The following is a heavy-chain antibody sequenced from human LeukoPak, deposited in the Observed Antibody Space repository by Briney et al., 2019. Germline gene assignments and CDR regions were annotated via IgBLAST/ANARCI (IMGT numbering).Heavy chain of an antibody. V-gene: IGHV3-7*01. CDR1: GFTFSSYW. J-gene: IGHJ6*03. Sequence: GGSLRLSCAASGFTFSSYWMSWVRQAPGKGLEWVANIKQDGSEKYYVDSVKGRFTISRDNAKNSLYLQMNSLRAEDTAVYYWARVNYDFWSGYSPDPLPYYYYYYYMDFWGKGTTVTASS. D-gene: IGHD3-3*01. CDR2: IKQDGSEK. CDR3: ARVNYDFWSGYSPDPLPYYYYYYYMDF.